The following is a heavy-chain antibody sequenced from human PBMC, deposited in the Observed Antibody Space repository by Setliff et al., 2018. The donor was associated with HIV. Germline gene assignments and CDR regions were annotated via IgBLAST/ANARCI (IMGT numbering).Heavy chain of an antibody. J-gene: IGHJ4*02. CDR2: IDSDGSDT. D-gene: IGHD3-3*01. CDR3: ARGPQYNFWGGYLGL. Sequence: PGESLRLSCAASGLAFSNYWMHWVRQAPGKGLEWVSRIDSDGSDTNYADSVRGRFTISRDNAKNTVYLQLTSLRAGDTAVYYCARGPQYNFWGGYLGLWGQGTLVTVSS. CDR1: GLAFSNYW. V-gene: IGHV3-74*01.